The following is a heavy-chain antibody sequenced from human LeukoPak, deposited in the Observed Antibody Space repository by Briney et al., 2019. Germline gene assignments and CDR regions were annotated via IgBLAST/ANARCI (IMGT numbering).Heavy chain of an antibody. Sequence: SETLSLTCTVSGGSISSYYWNWIRQPPGKGLEWIGYIYYSGSTNYNPSLKSRVTISVETSKNEFSLKLRSVTAADTAVYYCARVTGYRIEDYFDYWGQGTLVTVSS. CDR3: ARVTGYRIEDYFDY. D-gene: IGHD6-13*01. V-gene: IGHV4-59*01. CDR1: GGSISSYY. CDR2: IYYSGST. J-gene: IGHJ4*02.